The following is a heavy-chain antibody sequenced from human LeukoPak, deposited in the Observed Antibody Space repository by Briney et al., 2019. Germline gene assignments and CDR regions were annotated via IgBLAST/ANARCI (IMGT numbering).Heavy chain of an antibody. D-gene: IGHD2-15*01. V-gene: IGHV4-34*01. CDR1: GGSLRGYH. Sequence: HPSETLSLTCGVYGGSLRGYHWSWIRQSPGRGLEWIGEVDESGNSNYNPSLKRRVTISIDTYENQFSQEVTSVTAADTAIYYCARAEMRLQWKEIDQWGQGTLVTVSS. J-gene: IGHJ1*01. CDR2: VDESGNS. CDR3: ARAEMRLQWKEIDQ.